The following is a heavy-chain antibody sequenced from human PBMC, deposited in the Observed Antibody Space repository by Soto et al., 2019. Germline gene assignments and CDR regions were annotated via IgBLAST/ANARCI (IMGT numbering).Heavy chain of an antibody. J-gene: IGHJ5*02. CDR1: GYIFTSFG. V-gene: IGHV1-18*01. Sequence: ASVKVSCKASGYIFTSFGISWVQQAPGQGLEWMGWISAYDDKKNYAQKLQGRVTMTTDTSTSTAYMELRSLTSDDSGVYYCARKVVVVTGLVSMAVFDPTRPYDPWGQGTLVTAPQ. CDR2: ISAYDDKK. CDR3: ARKVVVVTGLVSMAVFDPTRPYDP. D-gene: IGHD2-2*01.